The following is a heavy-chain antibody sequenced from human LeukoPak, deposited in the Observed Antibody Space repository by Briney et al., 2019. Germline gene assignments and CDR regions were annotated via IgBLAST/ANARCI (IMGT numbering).Heavy chain of an antibody. D-gene: IGHD6-19*01. CDR1: GFTFSSYD. CDR2: VSPSSTTI. Sequence: GGSLRLSCAASGFTFSSYDLNWVRQAPGEGLEWVSYVSPSSTTIYYADSVKGRFTIARDNAKNSLYLQINSLRAEDTAVYYCAREHTPYGSGCTAAYWGQGTLVTVSS. CDR3: AREHTPYGSGCTAAY. J-gene: IGHJ4*02. V-gene: IGHV3-48*01.